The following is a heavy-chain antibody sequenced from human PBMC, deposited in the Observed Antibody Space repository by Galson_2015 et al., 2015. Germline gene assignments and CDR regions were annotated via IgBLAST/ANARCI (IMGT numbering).Heavy chain of an antibody. J-gene: IGHJ4*02. CDR2: ITPTNDNT. Sequence: SVKVSCKASGYLFTRYGISWVRQAPGQGLEWMGWITPTNDNTHYAQRFQGRVTMTTDTSTSTAYMELRSLRSDDTAVYFCARDHDFVWGTYPFDFWGQGALVTVSS. D-gene: IGHD3-16*02. CDR3: ARDHDFVWGTYPFDF. CDR1: GYLFTRYG. V-gene: IGHV1-18*01.